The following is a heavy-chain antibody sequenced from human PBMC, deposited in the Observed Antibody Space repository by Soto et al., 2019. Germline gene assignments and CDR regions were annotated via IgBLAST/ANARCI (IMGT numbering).Heavy chain of an antibody. J-gene: IGHJ4*02. CDR2: IGDSGART. D-gene: IGHD1-1*01. CDR1: GFTFSNHD. CDR3: VKDDVSGIPFSDY. Sequence: EVQLLESGGGLVQPEGSLRLSCAASGFTFSNHDMTWVRQAPGKGLEWVSTIGDSGARTYYVDSVRGRFTISRDNSRNTLYLQMNDLRAEDTAVYYCVKDDVSGIPFSDYWGRGTLVTVSS. V-gene: IGHV3-23*01.